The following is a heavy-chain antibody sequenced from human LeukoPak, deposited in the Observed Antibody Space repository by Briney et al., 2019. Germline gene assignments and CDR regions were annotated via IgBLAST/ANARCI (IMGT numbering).Heavy chain of an antibody. Sequence: PGGSLRLSCAASGFTFSSYGMHWVRQAPGKGLEWVAFIRYDGSNKNYPDSVKGRFIISRDNSKNTLYLQMNSLRAEDTAVYYCAKVGDLGQQLGYFDYWGQGTLVTVSS. CDR3: AKVGDLGQQLGYFDY. V-gene: IGHV3-30*02. J-gene: IGHJ4*02. CDR2: IRYDGSNK. CDR1: GFTFSSYG. D-gene: IGHD6-13*01.